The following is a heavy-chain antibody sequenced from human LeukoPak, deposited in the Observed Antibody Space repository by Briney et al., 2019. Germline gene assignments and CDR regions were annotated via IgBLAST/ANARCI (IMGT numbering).Heavy chain of an antibody. CDR1: GFTFSRYW. Sequence: GGSLSLSCAASGFTFSRYWMTWVRQAPGKGLEWAANIKEDGSDKSYADSVKGRFTVSRDNAQNSMYLQMNSLRVEDTAVYYCARDLNYRQSSVIFDVFDIWGKGSMVTVSS. CDR2: IKEDGSDK. V-gene: IGHV3-7*01. J-gene: IGHJ3*02. D-gene: IGHD3-22*01. CDR3: ARDLNYRQSSVIFDVFDI.